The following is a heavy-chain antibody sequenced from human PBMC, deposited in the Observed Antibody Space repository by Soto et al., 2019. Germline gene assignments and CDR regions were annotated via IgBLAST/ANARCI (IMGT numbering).Heavy chain of an antibody. V-gene: IGHV3-15*01. Sequence: LRLSCAASGFTFSNAWMSWVRQAPGKGLEWVGRIKSKTDGGTTDYAAPVKGRFTISRDDSKNTLYLQMNSLKTEDTAVYYCTSTRITMVRGVIPFDYWGQGTLVTVSS. CDR3: TSTRITMVRGVIPFDY. CDR2: IKSKTDGGTT. CDR1: GFTFSNAW. D-gene: IGHD3-10*01. J-gene: IGHJ4*02.